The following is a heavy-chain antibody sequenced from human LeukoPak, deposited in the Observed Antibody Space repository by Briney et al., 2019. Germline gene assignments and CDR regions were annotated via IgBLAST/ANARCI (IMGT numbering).Heavy chain of an antibody. D-gene: IGHD5-12*01. Sequence: GGSLRLSCAASGFTFTTYGMSWVRQAPGKGLEWVSAINGDGAKTYYADSVKGRFTISRDNSKNTLHLQMNSLRADDTAVYYCARKTDSGPFDLWGQGTLVTVSS. CDR1: GFTFTTYG. CDR2: INGDGAKT. CDR3: ARKTDSGPFDL. J-gene: IGHJ5*02. V-gene: IGHV3-23*01.